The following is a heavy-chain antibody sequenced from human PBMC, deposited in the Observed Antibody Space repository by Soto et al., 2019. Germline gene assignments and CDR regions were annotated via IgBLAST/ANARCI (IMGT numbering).Heavy chain of an antibody. CDR2: MEPSSGRT. CDR1: GYSFTGLD. V-gene: IGHV1-8*01. D-gene: IGHD1-26*01. CDR3: ARGVTAGVDY. Sequence: GASVKVSCKASGYSFTGLDINWVRQTTGQGLEWMGWMEPSSGRTGYAQKFQGRVTMTRDTSINTAYMELSSLTSDDTAFYYCARGVTAGVDYWGQGTLVTVSP. J-gene: IGHJ4*02.